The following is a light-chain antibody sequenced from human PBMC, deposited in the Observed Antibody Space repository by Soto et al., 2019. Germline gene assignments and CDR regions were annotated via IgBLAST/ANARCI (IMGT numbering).Light chain of an antibody. J-gene: IGKJ1*01. CDR2: GTS. V-gene: IGKV3-20*01. CDR1: QTVAYTS. CDR3: QQYVTTPRT. Sequence: EIVLTQSPGILSLSPGARATLSCRASQTVAYTSLAWYQQRPGQAPRLLIYGTSTRATGTPDRFIGSGSGTAFTLTISRLEPEDFAVYYCQQYVTTPRTFGLGTKVE.